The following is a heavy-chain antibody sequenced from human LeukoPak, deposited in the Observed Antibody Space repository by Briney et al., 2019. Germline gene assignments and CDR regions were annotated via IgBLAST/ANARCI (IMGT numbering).Heavy chain of an antibody. CDR2: INHSGST. CDR1: GESFSGYY. V-gene: IGHV4-34*01. CDR3: ARGYSGLDN. D-gene: IGHD3-10*01. Sequence: SETLSLTCAVSGESFSGYYWTWIRQPPGKGLEWIGEINHSGSTNYNSSLKSRVTISVDTSKNQFSLKVSSVTAADTAVYYCARGYSGLDNWGQGTLVTVSS. J-gene: IGHJ4*02.